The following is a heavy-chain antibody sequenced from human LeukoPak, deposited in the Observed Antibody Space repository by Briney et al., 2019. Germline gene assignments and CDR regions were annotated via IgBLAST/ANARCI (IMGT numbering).Heavy chain of an antibody. D-gene: IGHD1-26*01. CDR3: ARGPQNSGSYWSLFYYFDY. CDR2: IIPIFGTA. CDR1: GGTLSSYA. J-gene: IGHJ4*02. Sequence: SVKVSCKASGGTLSSYAISWVRQAPGQGLEWMGGIIPIFGTANYAQKFQGRVTITADESTSTAYMELSSLRSEDTAVYYCARGPQNSGSYWSLFYYFDYWGQGTLVTVSS. V-gene: IGHV1-69*13.